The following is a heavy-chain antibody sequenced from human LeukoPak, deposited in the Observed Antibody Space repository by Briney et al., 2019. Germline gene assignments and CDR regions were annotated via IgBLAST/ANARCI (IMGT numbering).Heavy chain of an antibody. V-gene: IGHV3-53*01. D-gene: IGHD6-13*01. Sequence: GGSLRLSCAASGFTVSSNYMSWVRQAPGKGLEWVSVIYSGGSTYYADSVKGRFTISRDNSKNTLYLQMNSLRAEDTAVYYCASSTAAGTRSFDYWGQGTLVTVSS. J-gene: IGHJ4*02. CDR3: ASSTAAGTRSFDY. CDR2: IYSGGST. CDR1: GFTVSSNY.